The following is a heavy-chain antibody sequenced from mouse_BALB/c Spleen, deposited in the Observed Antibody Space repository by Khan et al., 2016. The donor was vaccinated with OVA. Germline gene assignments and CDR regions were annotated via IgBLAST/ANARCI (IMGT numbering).Heavy chain of an antibody. V-gene: IGHV3-1*02. CDR1: GYTITSGYS. Sequence: EVQLQESGPDLVKPSQSLSLSCTASGYTITSGYSRHWIRQSRGNQLEWRCIIPYSGSTTYNESFRGRIAITRDTSNSQFYLQLNSVTTEDTARYYCARSLPMAMDYWGQGTSVTVSS. J-gene: IGHJ4*01. D-gene: IGHD6-2*01. CDR3: ARSLPMAMDY. CDR2: IPYSGST.